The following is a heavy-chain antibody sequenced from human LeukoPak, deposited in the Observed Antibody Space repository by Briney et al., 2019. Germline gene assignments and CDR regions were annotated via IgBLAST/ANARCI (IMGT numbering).Heavy chain of an antibody. D-gene: IGHD2-8*01. CDR3: AKHGVHFDC. CDR1: GVTFSSFA. J-gene: IGHJ4*02. CDR2: ISGSGGST. Sequence: PGGSLTLACAASGVTFSSFAMSWIRQAPGKGLEWVSAISGSGGSTYYADSVKGRFTISRDNSKNTLYLQMNSLRAEDTAVYYCAKHGVHFDCWGQGTLVTVSS. V-gene: IGHV3-23*01.